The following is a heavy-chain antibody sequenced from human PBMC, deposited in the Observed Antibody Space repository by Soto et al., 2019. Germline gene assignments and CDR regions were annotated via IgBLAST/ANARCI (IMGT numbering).Heavy chain of an antibody. Sequence: GGSLRLSCAASGFTFSSYSMNWVRQAPGKGLEWVSSISSSSSYIYYADSVKGRFTISRDNAKNSLYLQMNSLRAEDTAVYYCARGIYGYSGYDYLNKYYFDYWGQGTLVTVSS. V-gene: IGHV3-21*01. CDR2: ISSSSSYI. CDR3: ARGIYGYSGYDYLNKYYFDY. CDR1: GFTFSSYS. D-gene: IGHD5-12*01. J-gene: IGHJ4*02.